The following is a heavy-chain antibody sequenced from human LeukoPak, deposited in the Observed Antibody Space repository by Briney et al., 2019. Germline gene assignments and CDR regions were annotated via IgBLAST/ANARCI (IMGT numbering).Heavy chain of an antibody. CDR2: ISSSSSSM. J-gene: IGHJ4*02. CDR3: ARVKGAYGDYDFDY. D-gene: IGHD4-17*01. V-gene: IGHV3-48*04. Sequence: GGSLRLSCTTSKFNFNSYGMTWVRQAPGKGLEWVSYISSSSSSMYYADSVKGRFTISRDNAKNSLYLQMNSLRAEDTAVYYCARVKGAYGDYDFDYWGQGTLVTVSS. CDR1: KFNFNSYG.